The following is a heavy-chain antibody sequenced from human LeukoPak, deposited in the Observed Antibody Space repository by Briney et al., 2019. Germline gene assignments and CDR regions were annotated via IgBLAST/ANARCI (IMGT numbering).Heavy chain of an antibody. J-gene: IGHJ4*02. CDR1: GFTFSSYA. Sequence: PGGSLRLSCAASGFTFSSYAMSWVRQAPGKGLEWVSAISGSGGSTYYADSVKGRFTISRDNSKNTLYLQMNSLRAEDTAVYYCARKYYYGPEPFDYWGQGTLVTVSS. CDR3: ARKYYYGPEPFDY. CDR2: ISGSGGST. V-gene: IGHV3-23*01. D-gene: IGHD3-10*01.